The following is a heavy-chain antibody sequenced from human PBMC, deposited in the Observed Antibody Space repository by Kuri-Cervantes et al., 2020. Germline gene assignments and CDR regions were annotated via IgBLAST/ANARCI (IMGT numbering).Heavy chain of an antibody. CDR1: GYTFTSYG. V-gene: IGHV1-18*01. CDR3: ATEYSSSSPFDY. Sequence: ASVKVSCKASGYTFTSYGISWVRQAPGQGLEWMGWISAYNGNTNYAQKFQGRVTMTRDTSTNTAFMELSSLTSEDTAVYYCATEYSSSSPFDYWGQGTLVTVSS. D-gene: IGHD6-6*01. CDR2: ISAYNGNT. J-gene: IGHJ4*02.